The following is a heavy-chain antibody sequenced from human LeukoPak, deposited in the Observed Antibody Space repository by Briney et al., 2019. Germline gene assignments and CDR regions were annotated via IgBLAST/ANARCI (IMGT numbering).Heavy chain of an antibody. V-gene: IGHV4-59*01. CDR2: IYYSGST. CDR1: GGSISSYY. J-gene: IGHJ5*02. CDR3: ARAANWFDP. Sequence: SETLSLTCTVSGGSISSYYWSWIRQPPGKGLEWIGYIYYSGSTNYNPSLKSRVTISVDTSKNQFSLKLSSVTAADTAVYYCARAANWFDPWGQGTLVTVSS.